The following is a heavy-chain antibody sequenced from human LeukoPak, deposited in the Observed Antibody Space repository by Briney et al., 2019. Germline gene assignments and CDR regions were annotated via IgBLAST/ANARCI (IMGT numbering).Heavy chain of an antibody. CDR3: AKDGGGSPDY. V-gene: IGHV3-30*18. D-gene: IGHD3-16*01. J-gene: IGHJ4*02. Sequence: PGGSLRLSCAASGFTFSSYGMHWVRQAPGKGLEWVAVISYDGSNKYYADSVKGRFTISRDNSKNTLYLQMNSLRAEDTAVYYCAKDGGGSPDYWGQGTLVTVSS. CDR1: GFTFSSYG. CDR2: ISYDGSNK.